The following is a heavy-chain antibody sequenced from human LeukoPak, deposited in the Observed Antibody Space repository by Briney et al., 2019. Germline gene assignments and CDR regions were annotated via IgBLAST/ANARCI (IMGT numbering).Heavy chain of an antibody. D-gene: IGHD2-2*02. J-gene: IGHJ6*03. CDR2: ISSTSRYV. V-gene: IGHV3-21*01. CDR1: GFHFRSYS. CDR3: AREDCSSTSCYIPLNYYYYYMDV. Sequence: GGSLRLSCAASGFHFRSYSMNWVRQAPGKGLEWVSSISSTSRYVYYADSVKGRFTISRDDAKNSLYLQMNSLRAGDTAVYYCAREDCSSTSCYIPLNYYYYYMDVWGKGTTVTVSS.